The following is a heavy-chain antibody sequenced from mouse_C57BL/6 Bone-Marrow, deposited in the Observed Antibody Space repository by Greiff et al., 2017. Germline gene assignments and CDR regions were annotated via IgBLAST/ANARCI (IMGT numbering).Heavy chain of an antibody. V-gene: IGHV5-6*01. CDR3: ASPSHYYGSSLFAY. J-gene: IGHJ3*01. D-gene: IGHD1-1*01. CDR2: ISSGGSYT. CDR1: GFTFSSYG. Sequence: EVKLMESGGDLVKPGGSLKLSCAASGFTFSSYGMSWVRQTPDKRLEWVATISSGGSYTYYPDSVKGRFTIARDNAKNPLYLQMSSLKSEDTAMYYCASPSHYYGSSLFAYWGQGTLVTVSA.